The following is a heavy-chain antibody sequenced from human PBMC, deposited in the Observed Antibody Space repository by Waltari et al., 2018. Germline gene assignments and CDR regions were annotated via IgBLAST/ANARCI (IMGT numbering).Heavy chain of an antibody. Sequence: QVQLQESGPGLVKPSETLSLTCTVSGGSISSHYWSWIRQPPGKGLEWIGYIYYSGSTNYNPSLKSRVTISVDTSKNQFSLKLSSVTAADAAVYYCARDLVATRGFDYWGQGTLVTVSS. CDR3: ARDLVATRGFDY. J-gene: IGHJ4*02. D-gene: IGHD5-12*01. CDR2: IYYSGST. V-gene: IGHV4-59*11. CDR1: GGSISSHY.